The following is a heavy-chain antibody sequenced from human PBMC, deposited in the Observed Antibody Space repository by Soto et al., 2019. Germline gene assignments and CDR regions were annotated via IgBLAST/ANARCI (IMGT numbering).Heavy chain of an antibody. D-gene: IGHD3-22*01. CDR2: IDPSDSQT. V-gene: IGHV5-10-1*01. Sequence: PGESLKISCKGSGYSFAGYWITCVRQKPWKGLEWMGMIDPSDSQTYYSPSFRGHVTISATKSITTVFLQWSSLRASDTAMYYCARQIYDSDTGPNFQYYFDSWGQGTSVTVSS. J-gene: IGHJ4*02. CDR1: GYSFAGYW. CDR3: ARQIYDSDTGPNFQYYFDS.